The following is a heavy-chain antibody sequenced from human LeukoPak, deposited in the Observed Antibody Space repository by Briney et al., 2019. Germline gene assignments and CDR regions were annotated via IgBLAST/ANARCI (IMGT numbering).Heavy chain of an antibody. Sequence: GESLKISCKGSGYSFTSYWIGWVRQMPGKGLEWMGIIYPGDSDTRYSPSFQGQVTISADKSISTAYLQWSSLKASDTAMYYCARGHSSGWYDGKNNWFDPWGQGTLVTVSS. D-gene: IGHD6-19*01. CDR3: ARGHSSGWYDGKNNWFDP. CDR1: GYSFTSYW. V-gene: IGHV5-51*01. CDR2: IYPGDSDT. J-gene: IGHJ5*02.